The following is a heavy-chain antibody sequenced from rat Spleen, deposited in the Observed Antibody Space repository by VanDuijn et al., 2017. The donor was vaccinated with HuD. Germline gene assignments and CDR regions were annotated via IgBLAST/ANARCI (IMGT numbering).Heavy chain of an antibody. CDR1: GYTFTNYY. V-gene: IGHV1-43*01. J-gene: IGHJ3*01. CDR2: TYAGSGGT. D-gene: IGHD1-2*01. Sequence: QVQLQQSGAELAKPGSSVKISCKASGYTFTNYYISWIKQTTGQGIEYIGYTYAGSGGTNYNEKFKGKATLTVDKSSSTAFMQLSSLTPDDSAVYFCARHSIYIYVGFAYWGRGALVTVSS. CDR3: ARHSIYIYVGFAY.